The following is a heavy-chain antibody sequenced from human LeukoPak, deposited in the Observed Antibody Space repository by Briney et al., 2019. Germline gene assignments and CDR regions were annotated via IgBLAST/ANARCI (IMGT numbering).Heavy chain of an antibody. CDR3: GRSGHYGTDV. D-gene: IGHD3-10*01. J-gene: IGHJ6*02. CDR2: IYSGGSAN. Sequence: WGSLKISCTGSGYSFTSYWIAWVRQMPGKGLEWMGIIYSGGSANRYSPSFQGQVSISVDKSINTAYLQWRSLKASDTAMYYCGRSGHYGTDVWGQGTTVTVSS. CDR1: GYSFTSYW. V-gene: IGHV5-51*01.